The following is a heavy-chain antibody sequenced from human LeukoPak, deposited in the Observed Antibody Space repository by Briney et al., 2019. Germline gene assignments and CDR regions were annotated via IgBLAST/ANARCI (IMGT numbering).Heavy chain of an antibody. CDR3: ARAGITIFGFDY. CDR2: IYYSGST. Sequence: SETLSLTCTVSGGSISSYYWSWIRQPPGKGLEGIGNIYYSGSTNYNPSLKSRVTISVDTSKNQFSLKLSSVTAADTAVYYCARAGITIFGFDYWGQGTLVTVSS. J-gene: IGHJ4*02. D-gene: IGHD3-3*01. V-gene: IGHV4-59*01. CDR1: GGSISSYY.